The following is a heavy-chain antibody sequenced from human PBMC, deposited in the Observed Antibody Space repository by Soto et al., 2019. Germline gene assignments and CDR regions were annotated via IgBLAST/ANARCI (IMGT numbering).Heavy chain of an antibody. CDR2: ISNGGRDE. CDR1: GLTFSNYG. Sequence: QVHLVESGGGVVQPGRSLRLSCEVSGLTFSNYGMHWVRQAPGKGLEWVAVISNGGRDERYADSVKGRFTISRDNSKNTLYLQMSSLRAEDTAVYYCAKGCGTGSSCYILDYWGQGTLVTVSS. V-gene: IGHV3-30*18. D-gene: IGHD2-15*01. J-gene: IGHJ4*02. CDR3: AKGCGTGSSCYILDY.